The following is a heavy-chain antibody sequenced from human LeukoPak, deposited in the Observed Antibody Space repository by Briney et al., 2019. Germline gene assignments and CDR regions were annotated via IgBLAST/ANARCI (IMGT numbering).Heavy chain of an antibody. V-gene: IGHV1-69*05. D-gene: IGHD3-22*01. J-gene: IGHJ4*02. CDR1: GGTFSSYA. CDR3: AREFQNRGYYDSSGPAY. CDR2: IIPIFGTA. Sequence: SVKVSCKASGGTFSSYAISWVRQAPGQGLEWMGGIIPIFGTANYAQKFQGRVTITTDESTSTAYMELSRLRSEDTAVYYCAREFQNRGYYDSSGPAYWGQGTLVTVSS.